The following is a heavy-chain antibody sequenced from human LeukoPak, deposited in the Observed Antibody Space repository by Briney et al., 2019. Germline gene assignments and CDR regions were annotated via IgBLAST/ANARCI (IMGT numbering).Heavy chain of an antibody. CDR3: ARGLYYGMDV. J-gene: IGHJ6*02. CDR1: GFTFSAYW. V-gene: IGHV3-74*01. Sequence: GGSLRLSCAASGFTFSAYWMHWVRQVPGKGLVWVSRINNVGSSTTYADSVKGRFTISRDNAKNTLYLQMNSLRVEDTAVYYCARGLYYGMDVWGQGTRSPSP. CDR2: INNVGSST.